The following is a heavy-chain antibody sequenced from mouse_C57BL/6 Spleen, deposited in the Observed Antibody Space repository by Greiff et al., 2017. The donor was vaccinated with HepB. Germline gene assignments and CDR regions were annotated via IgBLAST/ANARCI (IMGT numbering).Heavy chain of an antibody. CDR3: ARKGATVARRGYFDY. V-gene: IGHV1-9*01. D-gene: IGHD1-1*01. CDR1: GYTFTGYW. J-gene: IGHJ2*01. CDR2: ILPGSGST. Sequence: VMLVESGAELMKPGASVKLSCKATGYTFTGYWIEWVKQRPGHGLEWIGEILPGSGSTNYNEKFKGKATFTADTSSNTAYMQLSSLTTEDSAIYYCARKGATVARRGYFDYWGQGTTLTVSS.